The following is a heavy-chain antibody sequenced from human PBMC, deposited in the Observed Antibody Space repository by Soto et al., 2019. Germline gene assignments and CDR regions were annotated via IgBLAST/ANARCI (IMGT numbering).Heavy chain of an antibody. J-gene: IGHJ4*02. CDR2: INGGDDSK. CDR1: GFPFRSSP. D-gene: IGHD3-16*01. Sequence: GGSLRLSCAVSGFPFRSSPMSWVRRAPGKGLEWVSGINGGDDSKHYAESVRGRFTIIRDNSKNTLLLQMNSLRVEDTAIYYWAKDSHWGIISPTHDYWGQGTQVTVSS. CDR3: AKDSHWGIISPTHDY. V-gene: IGHV3-23*01.